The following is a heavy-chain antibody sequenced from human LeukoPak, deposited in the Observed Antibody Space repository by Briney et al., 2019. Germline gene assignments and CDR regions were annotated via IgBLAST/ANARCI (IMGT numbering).Heavy chain of an antibody. D-gene: IGHD5-24*01. CDR1: GFTFSSYA. CDR3: AKDHIRRDGYSDFDY. V-gene: IGHV3-23*01. J-gene: IGHJ4*02. Sequence: GGSLRLSCAASGFTFSSYAMSWVRQAPGKGRDGVSGISDSGPGTYYAFSVTGRFTISRDNSKNTLFLQMNRLRAEDTAVYYCAKDHIRRDGYSDFDYWGQGTLVTVSS. CDR2: ISDSGPGT.